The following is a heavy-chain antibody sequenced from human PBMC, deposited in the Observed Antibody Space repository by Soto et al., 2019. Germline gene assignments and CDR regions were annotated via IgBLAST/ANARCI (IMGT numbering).Heavy chain of an antibody. V-gene: IGHV4-61*01. Sequence: QVQLQESGPGLVKPSETLSLTCTVSGGSVSSGSYYWSWIRQPPGKGLEWIGYVYYTGSTNYNPSLKSRVTLSIVTSKNQFALKLSSVTAADTAVYYCARVGCSGGSCYSIDYYYYAMDVWGQGTTVTGSS. CDR3: ARVGCSGGSCYSIDYYYYAMDV. CDR1: GGSVSSGSYY. D-gene: IGHD2-15*01. J-gene: IGHJ6*02. CDR2: VYYTGST.